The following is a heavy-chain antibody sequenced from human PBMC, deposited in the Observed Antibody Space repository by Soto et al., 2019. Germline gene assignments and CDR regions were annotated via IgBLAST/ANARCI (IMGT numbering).Heavy chain of an antibody. D-gene: IGHD4-17*01. Sequence: QVQLVQSGAEVKKPGSSVKVSCKASGGTFSSYAISWVRQAPGQGLEWMGGIIPIFGTANYAQKFQGRVTITADESTSTAYMELSSLRSEDTAVYYCAREGGRDYGDARSYWYFDLWCRGTLVTVSS. CDR3: AREGGRDYGDARSYWYFDL. CDR2: IIPIFGTA. J-gene: IGHJ2*01. CDR1: GGTFSSYA. V-gene: IGHV1-69*01.